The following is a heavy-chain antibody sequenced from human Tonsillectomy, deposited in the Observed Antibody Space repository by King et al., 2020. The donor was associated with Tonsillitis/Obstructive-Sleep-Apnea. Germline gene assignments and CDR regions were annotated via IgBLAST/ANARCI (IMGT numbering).Heavy chain of an antibody. CDR1: GFSFSSYA. CDR3: AKRNGGISNGYYHFDS. Sequence: VQLVESGGGLVQPGGSLRLSCAASGFSFSSYAMGWVRQAPGKGLEWVSVINTSGAGTYYGDAVKGRVTISRDNPKSPLFLQMNSLRAEDTAVYFCAKRNGGISNGYYHFDSGGQGTLVTVSS. J-gene: IGHJ4*02. V-gene: IGHV3-23*04. CDR2: INTSGAGT. D-gene: IGHD3-22*01.